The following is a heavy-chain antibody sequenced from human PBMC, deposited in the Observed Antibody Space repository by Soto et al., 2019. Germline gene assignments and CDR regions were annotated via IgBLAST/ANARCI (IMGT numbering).Heavy chain of an antibody. V-gene: IGHV1-18*01. CDR3: GRVRAYCGGDCYYTYDAFDI. J-gene: IGHJ3*02. Sequence: ASVKVSCKASGYTFTSYGISWVRQAPGQGLEWMGWISAYNGNTNYAQKLQGRVTMTTDTSTSTAYMELRSLRSDDTAVYYCGRVRAYCGGDCYYTYDAFDIWGQGTMVTVSS. D-gene: IGHD2-21*02. CDR1: GYTFTSYG. CDR2: ISAYNGNT.